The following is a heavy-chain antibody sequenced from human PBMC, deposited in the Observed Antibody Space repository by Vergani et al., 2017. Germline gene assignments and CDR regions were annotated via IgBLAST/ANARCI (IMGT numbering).Heavy chain of an antibody. D-gene: IGHD3-10*01. CDR1: GYTFTSYG. CDR2: INPNSGGT. J-gene: IGHJ5*02. V-gene: IGHV1-2*02. CDR3: ARASVVRGVLQHSLPLYNWFDP. Sequence: QVQLVQSGAEVKKPGASVKVSCKASGYTFTSYGISWVRQAPGQGLEWMGWINPNSGGTNYAQKFQGRVTMTRDTSISTVYMELSSLRSEDTAVYDCARASVVRGVLQHSLPLYNWFDPWGQGTLVTVSS.